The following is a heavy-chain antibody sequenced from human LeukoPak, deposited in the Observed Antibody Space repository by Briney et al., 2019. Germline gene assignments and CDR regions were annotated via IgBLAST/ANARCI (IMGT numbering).Heavy chain of an antibody. CDR1: GYTFTSYG. D-gene: IGHD3-22*01. J-gene: IGHJ4*02. V-gene: IGHV1-18*01. CDR3: ARMRDTYYYDSSGYYPQED. Sequence: ASVKVSCKASGYTFTSYGISWVRQAPGQGLEWMGWISAYNGNTNYAQKLQGRVTMTTDTSTSTAYMELRSLRSDDTAVYYCARMRDTYYYDSSGYYPQEDWGQGTLVTVYS. CDR2: ISAYNGNT.